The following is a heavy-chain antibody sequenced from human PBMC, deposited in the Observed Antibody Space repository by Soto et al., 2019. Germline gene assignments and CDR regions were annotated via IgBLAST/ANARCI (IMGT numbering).Heavy chain of an antibody. J-gene: IGHJ4*02. Sequence: GGSLRLSCAASGFTFSSCPMSWVRQAPGKGLEWVSTISGSSSSTYYADSVKGRFTISRDNSKSTLYLQMNSLRAEDTAVYYCAKDYGFWSGYYDYWGQGTLVTVSS. CDR3: AKDYGFWSGYYDY. D-gene: IGHD3-3*01. CDR1: GFTFSSCP. V-gene: IGHV3-23*01. CDR2: ISGSSSST.